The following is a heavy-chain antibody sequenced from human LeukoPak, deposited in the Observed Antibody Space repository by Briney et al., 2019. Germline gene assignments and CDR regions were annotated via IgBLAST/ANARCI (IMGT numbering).Heavy chain of an antibody. CDR1: GGSISSGGYY. CDR2: IYYSGST. CDR3: ARGSEYFGWFDP. Sequence: SQTLSLTCTVSGGSISSGGYYWSWIRQHPGKGLEWIGYIYYSGSTYYNLSLKSRVTISVDTSKNQFSLKLSSVTAADTAVYYCARGSEYFGWFDPWGQGTLVTVSS. V-gene: IGHV4-31*03. J-gene: IGHJ5*02. D-gene: IGHD3-9*01.